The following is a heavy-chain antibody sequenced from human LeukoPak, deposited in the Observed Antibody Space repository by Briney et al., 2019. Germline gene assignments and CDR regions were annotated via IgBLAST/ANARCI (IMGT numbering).Heavy chain of an antibody. CDR3: AKSDCSSTSCSYYYYYGMDV. V-gene: IGHV3-23*01. Sequence: AGGSLRLSCAASGFTFSSYAMSWVRQAPGKGLEWVSGISGSGGSTYYEDSEKGRFTISIDNSKNTLYLQMNSLRAEDTAVYHCAKSDCSSTSCSYYYYYGMDVWGKGTTVTVSS. CDR2: ISGSGGST. J-gene: IGHJ6*04. D-gene: IGHD2-2*01. CDR1: GFTFSSYA.